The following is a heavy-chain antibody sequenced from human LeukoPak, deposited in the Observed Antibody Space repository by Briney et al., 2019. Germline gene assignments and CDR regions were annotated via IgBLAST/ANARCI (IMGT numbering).Heavy chain of an antibody. D-gene: IGHD6-13*01. CDR2: IYPGDSDT. CDR3: ATGYSSSWYLIDY. CDR1: GYSFTSYW. J-gene: IGHJ4*02. Sequence: GESLKISCEGSGYSFTSYWIGWVRQMPGKGLEWMGIIYPGDSDTRYSPSFQGQVTISADKSISTAYLQWSSLKASDTAMYYCATGYSSSWYLIDYWGQGTLVTVSS. V-gene: IGHV5-51*01.